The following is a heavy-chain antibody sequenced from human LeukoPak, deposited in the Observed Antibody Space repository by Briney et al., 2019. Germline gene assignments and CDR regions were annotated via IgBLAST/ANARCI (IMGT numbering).Heavy chain of an antibody. Sequence: GGSLRLSCAASGFTFSDYYMSWIRQAPGKGLEWVSYISSSGSTIYYADSVKGRFTISRDNAKNSLYLQMNSLRAEDTAVHYCATTGTGSYFDAFDIWGQGTMVTVSS. CDR3: ATTGTGSYFDAFDI. V-gene: IGHV3-11*04. CDR1: GFTFSDYY. D-gene: IGHD1-14*01. CDR2: ISSSGSTI. J-gene: IGHJ3*02.